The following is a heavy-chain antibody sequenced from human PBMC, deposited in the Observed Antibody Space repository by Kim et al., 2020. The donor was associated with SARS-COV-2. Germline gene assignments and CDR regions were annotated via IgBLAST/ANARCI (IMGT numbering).Heavy chain of an antibody. D-gene: IGHD3-3*01. Sequence: ASVKVSCKASGYTFTGYYMHWVRQAPGQGLEWMGWINPNSGGTNYAQKFQGRVTMTRDTSISTAYMELSRLRSDDTAVYYCARDPGGELRFLEWAREVVIAIPHPFDYWGQGTLVTVSS. V-gene: IGHV1-2*02. J-gene: IGHJ4*02. CDR3: ARDPGGELRFLEWAREVVIAIPHPFDY. CDR1: GYTFTGYY. CDR2: INPNSGGT.